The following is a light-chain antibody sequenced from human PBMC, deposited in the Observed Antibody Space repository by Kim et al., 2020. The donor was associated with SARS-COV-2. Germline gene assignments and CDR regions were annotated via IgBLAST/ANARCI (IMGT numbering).Light chain of an antibody. Sequence: SYELTQPPSASVSPGQTASITCSGDKLGDKYACWYQQKPGQSPVLVIYQDSKRPSGIPERFSGSNSGNTATLTISGIQAMDEADYYCQAWDSSTAGVFGG. CDR1: KLGDKY. CDR3: QAWDSSTAGV. J-gene: IGLJ2*01. CDR2: QDS. V-gene: IGLV3-1*01.